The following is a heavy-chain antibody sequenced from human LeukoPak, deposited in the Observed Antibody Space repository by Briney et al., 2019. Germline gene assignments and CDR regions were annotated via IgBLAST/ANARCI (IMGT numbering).Heavy chain of an antibody. CDR1: GGSSSGYY. CDR2: INHSGST. V-gene: IGHV4-34*01. J-gene: IGHJ5*02. CDR3: ARHGKIAAAGTGTFDP. D-gene: IGHD6-13*01. Sequence: SETLSLTCAVYGGSSSGYYWSWIRQPPGKGLEWIGEINHSGSTNYNPSLKSRVTISVDTSKNQFSLKLSSVTAADTAVYYCARHGKIAAAGTGTFDPWGQGTLVTVSS.